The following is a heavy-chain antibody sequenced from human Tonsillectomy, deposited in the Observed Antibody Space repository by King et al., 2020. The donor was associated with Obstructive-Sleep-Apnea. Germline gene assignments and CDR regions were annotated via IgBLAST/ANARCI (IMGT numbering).Heavy chain of an antibody. Sequence: VQLVESGGGLVQPGGSLRLSCAVSGFTFSSHAMDWVRQAPGKGLEWVSFTTSTSDTRWYADSVRGRFTISRDNAKNSVSLQMDSLRAEDTAVYYCARGINWGFDYWGQGVLVTVSS. D-gene: IGHD7-27*01. V-gene: IGHV3-48*01. CDR1: GFTFSSHA. J-gene: IGHJ4*02. CDR2: TTSTSDTR. CDR3: ARGINWGFDY.